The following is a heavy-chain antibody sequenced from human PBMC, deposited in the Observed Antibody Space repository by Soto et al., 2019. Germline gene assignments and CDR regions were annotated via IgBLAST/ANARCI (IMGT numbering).Heavy chain of an antibody. CDR1: GFTFSTYS. V-gene: IGHV3-21*01. CDR3: ARYDSSGYYWPYYYYGMDL. Sequence: EVQLVESGGGLVKPGGSLRLSCAASGFTFSTYSMNWVRQAPGKGLEWVSSISSSGSYIYYADSVKGRFTISRDNAKNALYLQMNSLRAADTAVYYCARYDSSGYYWPYYYYGMDLWGQGTTVTVSS. D-gene: IGHD3-22*01. CDR2: ISSSGSYI. J-gene: IGHJ6*02.